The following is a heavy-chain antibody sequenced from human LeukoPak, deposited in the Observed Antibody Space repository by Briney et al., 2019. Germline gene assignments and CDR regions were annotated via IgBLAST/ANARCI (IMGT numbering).Heavy chain of an antibody. Sequence: SVKVSCKASGGTFGTYAITWVRQAPGQGLEWMGGIIPIFDTSNYAQKFQGRATITTDESTSTAYMELSSLRSEDTAVYYCATQPYYYGSGSYGEYFDYWGQGTLVTVSS. V-gene: IGHV1-69*05. CDR2: IIPIFDTS. D-gene: IGHD3-10*01. J-gene: IGHJ4*02. CDR3: ATQPYYYGSGSYGEYFDY. CDR1: GGTFGTYA.